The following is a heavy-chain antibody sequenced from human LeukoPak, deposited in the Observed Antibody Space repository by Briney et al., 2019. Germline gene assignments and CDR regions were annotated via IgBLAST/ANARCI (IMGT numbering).Heavy chain of an antibody. V-gene: IGHV4-34*01. Sequence: SETLSLTCAVYGGSFSGYYWSWIRQPPGKGLEWIGEINHSGSTNYNPSLKNRVTISVDTSKNQFSLKLSSVTAADTAVYYCARGPVLRFLEWLLKGSYFDYWGQGTLVTVSS. CDR2: INHSGST. D-gene: IGHD3-3*01. J-gene: IGHJ4*02. CDR3: ARGPVLRFLEWLLKGSYFDY. CDR1: GGSFSGYY.